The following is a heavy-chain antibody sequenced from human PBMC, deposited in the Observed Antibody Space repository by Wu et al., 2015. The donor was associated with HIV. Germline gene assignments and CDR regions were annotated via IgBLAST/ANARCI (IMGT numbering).Heavy chain of an antibody. J-gene: IGHJ4*02. Sequence: QVQLVQSGAEVKKPGSSVKVSCKASGGTFSSYAISWVRQAPGQGLEWMGGIIPIFGTANYAQKFQGRVTMTRDTSISTAYMELSRLRSDDTAVYYCARATNCSSTSCYVYYFDLLGPGNXGHRLL. D-gene: IGHD2-2*01. CDR1: GGTFSSYA. CDR2: IIPIFGTA. V-gene: IGHV1-69*05. CDR3: ARATNCSSTSCYVYYFDL.